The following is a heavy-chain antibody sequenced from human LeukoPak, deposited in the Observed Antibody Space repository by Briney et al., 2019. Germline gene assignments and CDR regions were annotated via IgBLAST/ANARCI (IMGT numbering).Heavy chain of an antibody. Sequence: SETLSLTCTVSGGSISSGDYYRSWIRQPPGKGLEWIGYIYYSGSTYYNPSLKSRVTISVDTSKNQFSLKLSSVTAADTAVYYCARYTVTTIGFDPWGQGTLVTVSS. CDR2: IYYSGST. CDR3: ARYTVTTIGFDP. CDR1: GGSISSGDYY. V-gene: IGHV4-30-4*01. J-gene: IGHJ5*02. D-gene: IGHD4-17*01.